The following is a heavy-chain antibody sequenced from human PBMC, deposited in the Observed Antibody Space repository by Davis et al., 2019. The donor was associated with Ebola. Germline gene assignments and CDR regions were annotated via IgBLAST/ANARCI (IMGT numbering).Heavy chain of an antibody. CDR1: GYSFTSYW. V-gene: IGHV5-51*01. CDR2: TYAGDSDV. CDR3: ARQESLYGYIDH. Sequence: GGSLRLSCKGSGYSFTSYWIAWVRQMPGNGLEWMGITYAGDSDVSYSPSFEGQVTISVDRSLTTAYLQWSSLKAPDTATYYCARQESLYGYIDHWGQGTLVTVSS. J-gene: IGHJ4*02. D-gene: IGHD3-10*01.